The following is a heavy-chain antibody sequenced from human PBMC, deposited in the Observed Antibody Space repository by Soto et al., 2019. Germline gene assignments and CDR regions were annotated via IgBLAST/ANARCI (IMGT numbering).Heavy chain of an antibody. J-gene: IGHJ4*02. Sequence: QVQLVQSGAEVKKPGSSVKVSCKASGGSFSNFVISWVRQAPGQGLEWMGGIIPNFGTTNYAQTFQGKVMITADETTRTSYLELSGLTSEDTSVYYCARDVGGDATIRYWGQGTLVTVSS. CDR2: IIPNFGTT. CDR3: ARDVGGDATIRY. D-gene: IGHD3-16*01. CDR1: GGSFSNFV. V-gene: IGHV1-69*01.